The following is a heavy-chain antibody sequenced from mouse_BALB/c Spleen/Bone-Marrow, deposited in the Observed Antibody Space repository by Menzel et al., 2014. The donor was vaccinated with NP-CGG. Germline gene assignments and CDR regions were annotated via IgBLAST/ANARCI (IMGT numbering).Heavy chain of an antibody. CDR1: GYTFTSYY. CDR2: INPSNGGT. D-gene: IGHD2-13*01. J-gene: IGHJ3*01. Sequence: VQLQQSGAELVKPGASVKLSCKASGYTFTSYYMYWVKQRPGQGLEWIGEINPSNGGTNFNEKFKSKATLTVDKSSSTAYMQHSGLTSEYSAVYYCTREGDSPFAYWGQGTLVTVSA. V-gene: IGHV1S81*02. CDR3: TREGDSPFAY.